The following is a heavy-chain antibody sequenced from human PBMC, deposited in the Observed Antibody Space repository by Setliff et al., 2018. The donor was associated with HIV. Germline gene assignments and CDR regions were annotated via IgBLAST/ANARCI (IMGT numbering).Heavy chain of an antibody. CDR1: GFTFRSYA. J-gene: IGHJ6*03. D-gene: IGHD6-13*01. CDR2: ISGSGTST. Sequence: GGSLRLSCAASGFTFRSYAMSWVRQAPGKGLEWVTGISGSGTSTYYADSVKGRFTISRDNSKNTLYLQMNSLRAEDTAVYYCARGFSSSWYYYHMDVWGKGTTVTVSS. V-gene: IGHV3-23*01. CDR3: ARGFSSSWYYYHMDV.